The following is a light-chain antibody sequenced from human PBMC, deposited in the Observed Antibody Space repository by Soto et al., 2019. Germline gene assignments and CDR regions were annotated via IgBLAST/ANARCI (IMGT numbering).Light chain of an antibody. Sequence: EIVMTQSPGTVSVFPGETVPLSCRASQSVSGYLAWYQQKPGQAPRLLIYGASTRVTGIPARFSGSGSGTEFTLTISSLQSEDFAVYHCQQYYNWWTFGQGTKVDIK. J-gene: IGKJ1*01. V-gene: IGKV3-15*01. CDR2: GAS. CDR3: QQYYNWWT. CDR1: QSVSGY.